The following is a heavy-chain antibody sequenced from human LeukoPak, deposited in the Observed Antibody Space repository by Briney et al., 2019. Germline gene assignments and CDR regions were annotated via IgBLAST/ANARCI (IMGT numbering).Heavy chain of an antibody. Sequence: SVKVSCKASGGTFSSYAISWVRQAPGQGLEWMGGIIPIFGTANYAQKFQGRVTITADESTSTAYMELSSLRSEDTAVYYCARDRRVGATFYYYYYMDVWGKGTTVTVSS. V-gene: IGHV1-69*13. D-gene: IGHD1-26*01. CDR2: IIPIFGTA. CDR1: GGTFSSYA. J-gene: IGHJ6*03. CDR3: ARDRRVGATFYYYYYMDV.